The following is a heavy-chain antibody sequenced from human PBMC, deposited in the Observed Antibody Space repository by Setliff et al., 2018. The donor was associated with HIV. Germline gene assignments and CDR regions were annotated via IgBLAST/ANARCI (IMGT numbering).Heavy chain of an antibody. Sequence: SETLSLTCAVYGASFSNYYWGWVRQPPGKGLEWIGYITFGGGTFNNPSLKSRLAMSVDTSENHFSLRLSSVTVADSAVYYCARIWYFDDLTGHYWFDLWGQGILVTVSS. V-gene: IGHV4-34*09. CDR3: ARIWYFDDLTGHYWFDL. D-gene: IGHD3-9*01. J-gene: IGHJ5*02. CDR1: GASFSNYY. CDR2: ITFGGGT.